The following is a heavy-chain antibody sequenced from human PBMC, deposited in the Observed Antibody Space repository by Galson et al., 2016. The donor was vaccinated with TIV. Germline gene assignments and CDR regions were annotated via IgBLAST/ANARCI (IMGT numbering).Heavy chain of an antibody. Sequence: SLRLSCAASGFSFSDFWGTWVRQAPGKGLEWVASMSHDGRELYYLDSVRGRFTFSRDNPKNSLYLRMSNLRAEDTAIYYCTRLGPSSVFDFWGQGALVTVSS. J-gene: IGHJ4*02. CDR3: TRLGPSSVFDF. D-gene: IGHD1-26*01. CDR1: GFSFSDFW. V-gene: IGHV3-7*01. CDR2: MSHDGREL.